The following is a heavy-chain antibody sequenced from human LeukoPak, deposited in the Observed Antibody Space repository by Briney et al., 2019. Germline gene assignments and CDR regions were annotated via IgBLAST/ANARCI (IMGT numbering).Heavy chain of an antibody. Sequence: ASVKVSCKASGYTFTSYGISWVRQAPGQGLEWMGWISAYNGNTNYAQKLQGRVTMTTDTSTSTAYIELRSLRSDDTAVYYCAREVGHSIAAPGATDDYWGQGTLVTVSA. CDR2: ISAYNGNT. CDR3: AREVGHSIAAPGATDDY. J-gene: IGHJ4*02. CDR1: GYTFTSYG. V-gene: IGHV1-18*01. D-gene: IGHD6-13*01.